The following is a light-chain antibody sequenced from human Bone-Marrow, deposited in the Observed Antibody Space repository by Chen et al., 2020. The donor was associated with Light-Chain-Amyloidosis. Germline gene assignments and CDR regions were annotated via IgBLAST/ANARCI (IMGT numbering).Light chain of an antibody. V-gene: IGKV3-15*01. J-gene: IGKJ1*01. Sequence: EIVMTQSPATLSVSPGERATLSCRASQSVSSNLAWYQQKPGQTPRLRIYGASTRATGIPARFSGSGSATELTLTISSLQSEDFAVYYCQQYNNWPPTFGQGTKVEIK. CDR3: QQYNNWPPT. CDR1: QSVSSN. CDR2: GAS.